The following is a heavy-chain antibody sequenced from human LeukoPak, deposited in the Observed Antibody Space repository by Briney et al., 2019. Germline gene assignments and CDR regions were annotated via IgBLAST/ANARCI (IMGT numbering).Heavy chain of an antibody. D-gene: IGHD5-24*01. CDR3: ARENVEMATITLYYFDY. CDR1: GFTFGKYW. V-gene: IGHV3-7*01. J-gene: IGHJ4*02. CDR2: IKLDGSEK. Sequence: QTGGSLRLSCVASGFTFGKYWMCWVRQAPGKGLEWVANIKLDGSEKNYVDSVKGRFTISRDNAKNSLYLQMNSLRAEDTAVYYCARENVEMATITLYYFDYWGQGTLVTVSS.